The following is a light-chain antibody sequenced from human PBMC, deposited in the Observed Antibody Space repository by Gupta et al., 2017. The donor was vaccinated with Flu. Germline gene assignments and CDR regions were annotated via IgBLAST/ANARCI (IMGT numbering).Light chain of an antibody. J-gene: IGLJ2*01. V-gene: IGLV1-40*01. CDR3: QSYDSSLRGPV. Sequence: QSVLTQPPSVSGAPGQPATIACTGSASNIGYGYDVHWYQQFPGAAPKLLIFDTTSRPSGVPDRFSGSKSVTSASLAITGLQAEDEADYYCQSYDSSLRGPVFGGGTKLTVL. CDR1: ASNIGYGYD. CDR2: DTT.